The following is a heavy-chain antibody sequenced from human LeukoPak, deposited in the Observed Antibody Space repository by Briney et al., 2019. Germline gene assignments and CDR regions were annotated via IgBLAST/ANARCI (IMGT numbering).Heavy chain of an antibody. CDR2: IYYSGST. Sequence: SETLSLTCTVSGGSISSGDYYWSWIRQPPGKGLEWIGYIYYSGSTYYNPSLKSRVTISIDTSKNQFSLKLSSVTAADTAVYYCAEVVDTAMVCWGQGTLVTVSS. D-gene: IGHD5-18*01. J-gene: IGHJ4*02. V-gene: IGHV4-30-4*01. CDR3: AEVVDTAMVC. CDR1: GGSISSGDYY.